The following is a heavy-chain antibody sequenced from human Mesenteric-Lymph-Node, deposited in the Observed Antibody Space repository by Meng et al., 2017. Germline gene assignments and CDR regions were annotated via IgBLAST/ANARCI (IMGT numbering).Heavy chain of an antibody. J-gene: IGHJ4*02. Sequence: GVLKISCVASGFSFSDYWMTWVRQSPGKEPELVANINQDETAKSYVDSVKGRFTISRHNSKNTLYLQMNSLRAEETAVYYCARAYIYHYSGSYSETPENIDFWGQGTLVTVSS. CDR3: ARAYIYHYSGSYSETPENIDF. CDR2: INQDETAK. CDR1: GFSFSDYW. V-gene: IGHV3-7*03. D-gene: IGHD1-26*01.